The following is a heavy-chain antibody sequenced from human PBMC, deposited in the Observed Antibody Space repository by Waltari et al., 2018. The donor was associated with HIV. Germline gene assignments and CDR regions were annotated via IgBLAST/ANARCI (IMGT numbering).Heavy chain of an antibody. V-gene: IGHV4-61*02. Sequence: QVQLQESGPGLVKPSQTLSLTCTVSGGSISSDSAYWNWIRQPAGKGLEWIGRINPSGSTNYNPPLKSRLTISLDTSRNQFSLRLSSVTAADTAVYYCYGDYGYWGQGILVTVSS. D-gene: IGHD4-17*01. J-gene: IGHJ4*02. CDR3: YGDYGY. CDR2: INPSGST. CDR1: GGSISSDSAY.